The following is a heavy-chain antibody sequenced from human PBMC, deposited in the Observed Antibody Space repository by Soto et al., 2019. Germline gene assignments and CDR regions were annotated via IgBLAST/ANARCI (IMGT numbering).Heavy chain of an antibody. J-gene: IGHJ4*02. D-gene: IGHD6-19*01. V-gene: IGHV3-72*01. CDR1: GFTFSDHY. Sequence: EVQLVESGGGLAQPGGSLRLSCAASGFTFSDHYMDWVRQAPGKGLEWVGRIRKRINSYTTEYAASVKGRFTISRDDSKNSLYLQMNSLKTDDTAVYYCARVMVVAGHSYFDYWGQGTLVTVSS. CDR2: IRKRINSYTT. CDR3: ARVMVVAGHSYFDY.